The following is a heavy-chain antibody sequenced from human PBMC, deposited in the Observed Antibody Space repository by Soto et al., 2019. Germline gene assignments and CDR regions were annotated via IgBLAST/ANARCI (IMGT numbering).Heavy chain of an antibody. CDR2: VVGSGEST. Sequence: GGSLRLSCAASGFTFSTYTMTWVRQAPGKGLERVSSVVGSGESTYYADSVKGRFTISRDNSKNTLYVQMNSLRAEDTAIYYCARVXMNYYDSSGERSYGMDVWGQGTTVTVSS. CDR1: GFTFSTYT. V-gene: IGHV3-23*01. J-gene: IGHJ6*02. D-gene: IGHD3-22*01. CDR3: ARVXMNYYDSSGERSYGMDV.